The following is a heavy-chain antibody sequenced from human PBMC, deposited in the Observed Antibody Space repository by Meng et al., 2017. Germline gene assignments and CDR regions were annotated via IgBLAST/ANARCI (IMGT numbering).Heavy chain of an antibody. Sequence: KVSCKASGYTFTSFGISWVRQSPGQGLEWMGWISTHNDNTNYAQKLQGRVTVTTDTSTSTTYMELRSLRSDDTAVYFCARGSNYYDSGGPYYGMDVWGQGTTVTVSS. J-gene: IGHJ6*02. V-gene: IGHV1-18*01. CDR1: GYTFTSFG. D-gene: IGHD3-22*01. CDR3: ARGSNYYDSGGPYYGMDV. CDR2: ISTHNDNT.